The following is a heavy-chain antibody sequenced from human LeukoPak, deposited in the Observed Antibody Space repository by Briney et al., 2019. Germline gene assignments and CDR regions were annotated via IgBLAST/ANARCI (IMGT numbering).Heavy chain of an antibody. CDR1: GYTFTSYD. V-gene: IGHV1-8*03. J-gene: IGHJ6*03. D-gene: IGHD3-9*01. Sequence: ASVKVSCKASGYTFTSYDINWVRQATGQGLEWMGWMNPNSGNTGYAQKFQGRVTITRNTSISTAYMELSSLRSEDTAVYYCARGRGDYDILTGYPHMDVWGKGTTVTVSS. CDR3: ARGRGDYDILTGYPHMDV. CDR2: MNPNSGNT.